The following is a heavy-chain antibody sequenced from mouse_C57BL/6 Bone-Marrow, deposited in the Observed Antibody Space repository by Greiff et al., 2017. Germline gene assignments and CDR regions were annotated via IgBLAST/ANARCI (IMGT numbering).Heavy chain of an antibody. V-gene: IGHV1-36*01. CDR1: GFTFTDYY. CDR3: AREEVYYDHWYFDV. CDR2: VYPYNGGT. J-gene: IGHJ1*03. D-gene: IGHD2-4*01. Sequence: EVHLVESGPVLVKPGPSVKISCKASGFTFTDYYMHWVKQSHGKSLEWIGLVYPYNGGTSYNQKFKGKATLTVDTSSSTAYMELNSLTSEDSAVYYCAREEVYYDHWYFDVWGTGTTVTVSS.